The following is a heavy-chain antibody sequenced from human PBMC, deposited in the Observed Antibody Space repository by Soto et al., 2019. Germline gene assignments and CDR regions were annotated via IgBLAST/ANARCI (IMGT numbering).Heavy chain of an antibody. J-gene: IGHJ4*02. D-gene: IGHD4-17*01. CDR2: INPNSGNT. CDR1: GFSFSTYD. Sequence: QVQLVQSGAEVKKPGASVKVSCKASGFSFSTYDINSVRQATGQGPERVGWINPNSGNTAYEQKFQGRVTSTWDTSPGTAYMELSRLTSEVTAVYYCARVQDDYDRGGLFDKWGRGTLVTVSS. CDR3: ARVQDDYDRGGLFDK. V-gene: IGHV1-8*01.